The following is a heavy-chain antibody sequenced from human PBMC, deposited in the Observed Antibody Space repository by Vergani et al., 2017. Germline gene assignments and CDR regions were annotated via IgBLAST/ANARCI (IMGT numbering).Heavy chain of an antibody. CDR2: IIPIFGTA. CDR3: AGGSGYSSGYDY. CDR1: GGTFSSYA. V-gene: IGHV1-69*01. Sequence: QVQLVQSGAEVKKPGSSVKVSCKASGGTFSSYAISWVRQAPGQGLEWMGGIIPIFGTANYAQTFQGIVTITADESTSTAYMELSSLGSEDTAVYYGAGGSGYSSGYDYWGQGTLVTVSS. J-gene: IGHJ4*02. D-gene: IGHD5-18*01.